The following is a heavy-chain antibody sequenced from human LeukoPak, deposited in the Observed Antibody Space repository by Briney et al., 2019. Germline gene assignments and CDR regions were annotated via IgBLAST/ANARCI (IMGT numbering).Heavy chain of an antibody. D-gene: IGHD3-9*01. CDR1: GFTFTSSA. V-gene: IGHV1-58*02. J-gene: IGHJ4*02. CDR3: AASGPHRYGILSNFDY. CDR2: IVVGSGNT. Sequence: GASVKVSCKASGFTFTSSAMQWVRQARGQRLEWIGWIVVGSGNTNYAQKFQERVTITRDMSTSTAYMELSSLRSEDTAVYYCAASGPHRYGILSNFDYWGQGTLVTVSS.